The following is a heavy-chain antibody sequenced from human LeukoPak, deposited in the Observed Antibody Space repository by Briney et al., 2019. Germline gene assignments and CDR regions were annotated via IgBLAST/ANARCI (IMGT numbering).Heavy chain of an antibody. CDR3: ARDCEAGIQLGVFDY. J-gene: IGHJ4*02. CDR2: IWYDGSNK. CDR1: GFTFSSYG. Sequence: PGGSLRLSCAASGFTFSSYGMHWVRQAPGKGLEWVAVIWYDGSNKYYADSVKGRFTISRDNSKNTLYLQMNSLRAEDTAVYYCARDCEAGIQLGVFDYWGQGTLVTVSS. V-gene: IGHV3-33*01. D-gene: IGHD5-18*01.